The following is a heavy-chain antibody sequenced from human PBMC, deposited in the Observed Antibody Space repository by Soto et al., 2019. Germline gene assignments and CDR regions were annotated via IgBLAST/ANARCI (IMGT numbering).Heavy chain of an antibody. CDR1: GFTFSNYA. Sequence: EVQLLESGGGLVQPGGSLRLSCAASGFTFSNYAMTWVRQAPGKGLECVSTINTSGGNTHYADSVKGRFSVSRDNSKTTLSLQMSSLRAEDTAVYYCTKDWQHESWGLGTLVTVSS. V-gene: IGHV3-23*01. CDR2: INTSGGNT. D-gene: IGHD6-13*01. J-gene: IGHJ5*02. CDR3: TKDWQHES.